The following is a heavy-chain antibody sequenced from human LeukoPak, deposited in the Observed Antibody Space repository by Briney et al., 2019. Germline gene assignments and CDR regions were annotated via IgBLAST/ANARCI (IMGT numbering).Heavy chain of an antibody. D-gene: IGHD5-18*01. CDR1: GGSISSDY. J-gene: IGHJ6*03. CDR2: IYTSGST. Sequence: PSETLSLTCTVSGGSISSDYWSLIRQPAGKGLEWIGRIYTSGSTNYNPSLKSRVTMSVDTSKNQFSLKLSSVTAADTAVYYCARDRARGYSYGFPYYYYYYMDVWGKGTTVTVSS. V-gene: IGHV4-4*07. CDR3: ARDRARGYSYGFPYYYYYYMDV.